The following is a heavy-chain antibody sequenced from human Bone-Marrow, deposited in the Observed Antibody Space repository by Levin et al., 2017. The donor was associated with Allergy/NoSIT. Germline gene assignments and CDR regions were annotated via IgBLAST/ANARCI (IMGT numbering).Heavy chain of an antibody. V-gene: IGHV7-4-1*02. D-gene: IGHD6-19*01. CDR3: ASDVAVVGSKAMGV. CDR1: GYIFTSYA. CDR2: INTNNGKP. J-gene: IGHJ6*02. Sequence: ASVKVSCKASGYIFTSYAINWVRQAPGQGPEWMGWINTNNGKPRYAQGFTGRFVFSLDTSVSTASLQISSLKADDTAVYYCASDVAVVGSKAMGVWGQGTTVTVSS.